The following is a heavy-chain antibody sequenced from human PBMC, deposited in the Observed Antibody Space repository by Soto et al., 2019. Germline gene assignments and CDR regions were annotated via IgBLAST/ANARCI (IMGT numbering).Heavy chain of an antibody. CDR2: ISFDGSNK. D-gene: IGHD3-10*01. Sequence: QTGGSLRFSCAASGFTFSDYGMHWVRQAPGKGLEWVAVISFDGSNKYYADSVKGRFTISRDNSKNTLYLQMKSLRVEDTAVYFVWFGGRGSFDYWGQGTLVTVSS. V-gene: IGHV3-30*03. J-gene: IGHJ4*02. CDR1: GFTFSDYG. CDR3: WFGGRGSFDY.